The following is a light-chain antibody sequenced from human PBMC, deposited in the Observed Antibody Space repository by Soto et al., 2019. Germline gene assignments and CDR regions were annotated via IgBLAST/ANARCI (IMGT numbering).Light chain of an antibody. V-gene: IGKV3-11*01. CDR1: QSVSSY. CDR3: QQRSNWPPWT. CDR2: DAS. J-gene: IGKJ1*01. Sequence: EIVLTQSLATLSFSPGERATLSCRASQSVSSYLAWYQQKPGQAPRLLIYDASNRATGIPARFSGSGSGTDFTLTISSLEPKDFAVYYCQQRSNWPPWTFGQGTK.